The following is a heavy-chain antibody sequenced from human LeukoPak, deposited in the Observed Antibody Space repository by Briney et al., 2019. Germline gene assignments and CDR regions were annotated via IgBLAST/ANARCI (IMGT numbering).Heavy chain of an antibody. V-gene: IGHV3-66*01. CDR1: GFSFSNNY. CDR3: ARDVSGTYNFDC. CDR2: IYGGGRT. D-gene: IGHD3-10*01. Sequence: GGSLRLSCAASGFSFSNNYMSWVRQAPGKGLEWVSVIYGGGRTYYADSVQGRFIISTANSKNPLYLQLNSLRAEDTAVYYCARDVSGTYNFDCWGQGHLVSVFS. J-gene: IGHJ4*02.